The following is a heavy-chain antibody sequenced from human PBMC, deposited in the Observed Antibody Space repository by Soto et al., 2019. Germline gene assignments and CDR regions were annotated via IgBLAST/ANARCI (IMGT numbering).Heavy chain of an antibody. CDR2: ISAYNGNT. V-gene: IGHV1-18*04. D-gene: IGHD6-19*01. CDR3: AREVAVAGSLVYFQH. CDR1: GYTFTSYG. Sequence: RASVKVSCKASGYTFTSYGISWVRQAPGQGLEWMGWISAYNGNTNYAQKLQGRVTMTTDTSTSTAYMELRSLRSDDTAVYYCAREVAVAGSLVYFQHWGQGTLVTVSS. J-gene: IGHJ1*01.